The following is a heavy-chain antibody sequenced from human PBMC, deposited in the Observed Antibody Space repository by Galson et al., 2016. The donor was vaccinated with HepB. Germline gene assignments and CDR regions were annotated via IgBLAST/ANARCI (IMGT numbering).Heavy chain of an antibody. Sequence: SLRLSCAASGFTFTDYYMDWVRQAPEKGLEWIGRTSDKARSYTTEYAASVKGRFTISRDNSKKSMYLQMNSLKTEDTAVYYCAKSGVNTLGSFDVWGQGTMLTVSS. J-gene: IGHJ3*01. D-gene: IGHD4/OR15-4a*01. CDR3: AKSGVNTLGSFDV. V-gene: IGHV3-72*01. CDR1: GFTFTDYY. CDR2: TSDKARSYTT.